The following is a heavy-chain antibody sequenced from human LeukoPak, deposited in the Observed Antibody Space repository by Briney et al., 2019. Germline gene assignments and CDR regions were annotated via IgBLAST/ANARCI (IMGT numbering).Heavy chain of an antibody. J-gene: IGHJ5*02. CDR3: ARVRYQPLYNWFDP. Sequence: SETLSLTCTVSGGSISSGDYCWSWIRQPPGKGLEWIGYIYYSGSTYYNPSLKSRVTISVDTSKNQFSLKLSSVTAADTAVYYCARVRYQPLYNWFDPWGQGTLVTVSS. CDR1: GGSISSGDYC. V-gene: IGHV4-30-4*01. CDR2: IYYSGST. D-gene: IGHD2-2*01.